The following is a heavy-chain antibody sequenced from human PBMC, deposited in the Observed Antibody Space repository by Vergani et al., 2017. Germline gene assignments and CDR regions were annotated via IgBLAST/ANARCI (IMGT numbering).Heavy chain of an antibody. CDR1: GYIFTTYW. J-gene: IGHJ4*02. D-gene: IGHD5-12*01. CDR2: IYPDDSDT. Sequence: EVQLVQSEAEVRKPGESLKISCKGSGYIFTTYWIAWVRQMPGRGLEWIGIIYPDDSDTRYSPSFQGQVTISVDKSISAAYLQWSSLKASDTAIYYCTRAYTGYDPFDYWVQGTLVTVSS. CDR3: TRAYTGYDPFDY. V-gene: IGHV5-51*01.